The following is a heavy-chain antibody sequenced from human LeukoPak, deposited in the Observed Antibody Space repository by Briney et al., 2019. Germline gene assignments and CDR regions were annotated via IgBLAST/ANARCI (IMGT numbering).Heavy chain of an antibody. V-gene: IGHV3-30*18. CDR2: ISYDGSNK. Sequence: GGSLRLSCAASGFTFSSYGMHWVRQAPGKGLEWVAVISYDGSNKYYADSVKGRFTISRDNSKNTLYLQMNSLGAEDTAVYYCAKGYSYGSYWGQGTLVTVSS. CDR3: AKGYSYGSY. D-gene: IGHD5-18*01. CDR1: GFTFSSYG. J-gene: IGHJ4*02.